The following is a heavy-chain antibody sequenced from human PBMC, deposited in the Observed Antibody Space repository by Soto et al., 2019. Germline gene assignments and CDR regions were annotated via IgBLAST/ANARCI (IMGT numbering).Heavy chain of an antibody. CDR3: ARDGGFDY. V-gene: IGHV3-33*01. CDR2: IWYDGSKK. CDR1: GFTFSRSG. Sequence: QVQLVESGGGVVQPGRSLRLSCAASGFTFSRSGMHWVRQAPGKGLEWVAVIWYDGSKKYYVDSVKGRFTVSRDNSKNTMYLEMSSLRAEETAVYYCARDGGFDYWGQGTLVIVSS. D-gene: IGHD3-16*01. J-gene: IGHJ4*02.